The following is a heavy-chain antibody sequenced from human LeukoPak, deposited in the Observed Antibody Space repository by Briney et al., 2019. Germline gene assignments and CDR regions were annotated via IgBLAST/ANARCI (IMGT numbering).Heavy chain of an antibody. Sequence: ASVKVSCKASGYTFTSYYMHWVRQAPGQGLEWMGIINPSGGSTSYAQKFQGRVTMTRDTSTSTVYMELSSLRSEDTAVYYCARGTMAPVTSYYYYGMDVWGKGTTVTVSS. CDR1: GYTFTSYY. D-gene: IGHD3-10*01. J-gene: IGHJ6*04. CDR2: INPSGGST. V-gene: IGHV1-46*01. CDR3: ARGTMAPVTSYYYYGMDV.